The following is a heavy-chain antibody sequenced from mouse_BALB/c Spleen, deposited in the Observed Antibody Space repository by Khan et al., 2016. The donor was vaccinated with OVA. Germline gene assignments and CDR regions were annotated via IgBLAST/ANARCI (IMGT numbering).Heavy chain of an antibody. D-gene: IGHD1-3*01. J-gene: IGHJ2*01. CDR3: ARLEDI. CDR2: IWAGGST. V-gene: IGHV2-9*02. Sequence: QVQLKESGPGLVAPSQSLSITCTVSGFSLTSYGVHWVRQPPGKGLEWLGVIWAGGSTNYNSALLSRLCISKDNSKSQVCEKMNSLQTDDTSMYYCARLEDIWGQGTTLTVSS. CDR1: GFSLTSYG.